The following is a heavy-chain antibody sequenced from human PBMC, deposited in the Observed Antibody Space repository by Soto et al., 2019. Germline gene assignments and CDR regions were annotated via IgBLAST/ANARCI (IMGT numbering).Heavy chain of an antibody. CDR1: GFTVSSNY. J-gene: IGHJ6*02. CDR2: IYSGGST. CDR3: ARRAGGATISFGMDV. V-gene: IGHV3-53*01. Sequence: EVQLVESGGGLIQPGGSLRLSCAASGFTVSSNYMSWVRQAPGKGLEWVSVIYSGGSTYYADSVKGRFTISRDNSKNTLYIQMNSLRAEDTAVYYCARRAGGATISFGMDVWGQGTTVTVSS. D-gene: IGHD5-12*01.